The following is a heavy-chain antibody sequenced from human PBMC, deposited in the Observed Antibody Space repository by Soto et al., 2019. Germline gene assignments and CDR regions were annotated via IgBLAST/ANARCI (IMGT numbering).Heavy chain of an antibody. D-gene: IGHD3-16*01. V-gene: IGHV4-30-4*02. CDR3: ARVPSPFDFYYAMDV. Sequence: SETLCLTCTVPGGSIGGGNECWSWIRQAPGKGLEWIGYIFSSGTTYYNPSLKSRLTMSLDTSQNQFSLKLNSETAADTAVYFCARVPSPFDFYYAMDVWGQGTTVTVS. CDR1: GGSIGGGNEC. CDR2: IFSSGTT. J-gene: IGHJ6*02.